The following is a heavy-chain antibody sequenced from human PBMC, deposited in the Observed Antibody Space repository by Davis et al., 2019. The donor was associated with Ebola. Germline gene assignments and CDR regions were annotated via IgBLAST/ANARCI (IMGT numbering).Heavy chain of an antibody. D-gene: IGHD6-13*01. J-gene: IGHJ6*02. Sequence: PSETLSLTCTVSGGSISSYYWSWIRQPAGKGLEWIGRIYTSGSTNYNPSLKSRVTMSVDTSKNQFSLKLSSVTAADTAVYYCARDSTFGIAAAGTTYYYYGMDVWGQGTTVTVSS. CDR1: GGSISSYY. V-gene: IGHV4-4*07. CDR2: IYTSGST. CDR3: ARDSTFGIAAAGTTYYYYGMDV.